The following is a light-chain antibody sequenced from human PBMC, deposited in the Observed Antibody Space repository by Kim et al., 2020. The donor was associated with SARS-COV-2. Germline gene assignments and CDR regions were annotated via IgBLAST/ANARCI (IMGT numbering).Light chain of an antibody. J-gene: IGKJ2*01. V-gene: IGKV3-15*01. CDR2: SAS. Sequence: VSPGERATLSCRASQSVSSYLAWYQQKPGQAPKLVIYSASTRATGIPARFSGSGSGTEFTLTIGSLQSEDFAVYYCQQYNNWPPYTFGPGTKLEIK. CDR1: QSVSSY. CDR3: QQYNNWPPYT.